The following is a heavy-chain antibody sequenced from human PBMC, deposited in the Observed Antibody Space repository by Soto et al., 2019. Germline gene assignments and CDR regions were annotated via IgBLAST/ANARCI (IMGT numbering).Heavy chain of an antibody. Sequence: PSETLSLTCAVSGGSISSSNWWSWVRQPPGKGLEWIGEIYHSGSTNYNPSLKSRVTISVDKSKNQFSLKLSSVTAADTAVYYCARRGSSWYYYYYGMDVWGQGTKVTVSS. D-gene: IGHD6-13*01. CDR2: IYHSGST. V-gene: IGHV4-4*02. CDR1: GGSISSSNW. J-gene: IGHJ6*02. CDR3: ARRGSSWYYYYYGMDV.